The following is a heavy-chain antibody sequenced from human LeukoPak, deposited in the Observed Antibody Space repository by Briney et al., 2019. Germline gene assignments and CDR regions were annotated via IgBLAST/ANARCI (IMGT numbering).Heavy chain of an antibody. CDR1: GFTFSSYA. D-gene: IGHD6-13*01. CDR3: AKVGHGYSSIPLLDY. V-gene: IGHV3-23*01. J-gene: IGHJ4*02. CDR2: ISGSGGST. Sequence: GGSLRLSCAASGFTFSSYAMSWVRQAPGKGLEWVSAISGSGGSTYYADSVKGRFTISRDNSKNTLYLQMNSLRAVDTAVYYCAKVGHGYSSIPLLDYWGQGTLVTVSS.